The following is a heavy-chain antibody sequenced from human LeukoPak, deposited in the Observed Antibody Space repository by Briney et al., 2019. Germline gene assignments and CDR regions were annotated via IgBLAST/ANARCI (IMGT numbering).Heavy chain of an antibody. V-gene: IGHV4-59*01. CDR1: GGSISSYY. CDR2: IYYSGST. D-gene: IGHD3-10*01. Sequence: SETLSLTCTVSGGSISSYYWSWIRQPPGKGLEWIGYIYYSGSTNYNPSLESRVTISVDTSKNQFSLKLSPVTAADTAVYYCARGSGRYDAFDIWGQGTMVTVSS. J-gene: IGHJ3*02. CDR3: ARGSGRYDAFDI.